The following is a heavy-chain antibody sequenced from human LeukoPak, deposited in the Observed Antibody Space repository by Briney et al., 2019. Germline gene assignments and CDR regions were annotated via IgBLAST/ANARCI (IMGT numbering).Heavy chain of an antibody. CDR1: GFTFSSSD. V-gene: IGHV3-23*05. CDR2: IRHSDSNT. J-gene: IGHJ6*03. CDR3: AKRGNPTVGHHYLDV. Sequence: GGSLRLSCAASGFTFSSSDMSWVRQAPGSGLEWVSSIRHSDSNTYYADSVMDRFTISRDNSKNTLYLQMNSLSAEDTAVYYCAKRGNPTVGHHYLDVWGKGTTVSVS. D-gene: IGHD1-1*01.